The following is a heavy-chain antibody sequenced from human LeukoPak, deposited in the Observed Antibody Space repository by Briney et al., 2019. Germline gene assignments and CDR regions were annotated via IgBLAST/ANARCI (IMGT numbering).Heavy chain of an antibody. J-gene: IGHJ3*02. CDR3: AKDIGRRIFGVAYDAFDI. D-gene: IGHD3-3*01. V-gene: IGHV3-30*02. CDR2: MRGDGSQL. CDR1: GFTFSSYA. Sequence: PGGSLRLSCAASGFTFSSYAMHWVRQAPGKGLEWVASMRGDGSQLYHAESVKGRFTISRDNSKNTLYVQMNSLRVEDTAIYYCAKDIGRRIFGVAYDAFDIWGQGTMLTVSS.